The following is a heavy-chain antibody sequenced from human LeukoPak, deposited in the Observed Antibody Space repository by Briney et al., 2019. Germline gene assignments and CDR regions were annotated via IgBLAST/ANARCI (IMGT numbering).Heavy chain of an antibody. D-gene: IGHD6-19*01. Sequence: ASVKVSCKASGYTFTSYGISWVRQAPGQRLEWMGWINAGNGNTKYSQKFQGRVTITRDTSTSTAYMELRSLRSDDTAVYYCARVVEQWLMPYYFDYWGQGTLVTVSS. CDR2: INAGNGNT. V-gene: IGHV1-18*01. CDR1: GYTFTSYG. J-gene: IGHJ4*02. CDR3: ARVVEQWLMPYYFDY.